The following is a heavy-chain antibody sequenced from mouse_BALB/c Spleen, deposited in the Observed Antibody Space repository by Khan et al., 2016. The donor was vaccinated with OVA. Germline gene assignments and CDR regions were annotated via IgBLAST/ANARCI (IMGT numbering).Heavy chain of an antibody. CDR1: GYTFTNYG. CDR3: ARPPYVSYVMVY. V-gene: IGHV9-3-1*01. D-gene: IGHD1-1*01. CDR2: INTYTGEP. Sequence: QVQLKESGPELKKPGETVKISCKASGYTFTNYGMNWVKQAPGKGLEWMGWINTYTGEPTYVDDFKGRFAFSLETSASTAYLQINNRKDEDTATYFCARPPYVSYVMVYWGQGTSVTVSS. J-gene: IGHJ4*01.